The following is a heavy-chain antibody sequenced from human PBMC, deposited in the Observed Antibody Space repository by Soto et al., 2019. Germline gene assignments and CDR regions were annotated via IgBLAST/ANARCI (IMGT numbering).Heavy chain of an antibody. D-gene: IGHD3-9*01. Sequence: QVQLVQSGAEVKKPGSSVKVSCKASGGTFSSYAISWVRQAPGQGLEWMGGIIPIFGTANYAQKFQGRVTITADESTSTAYMELSSLRSEDTAVYYCARSGRYFDWLLPDYYYYGMDVWGQGTTVTVSS. CDR2: IIPIFGTA. CDR1: GGTFSSYA. V-gene: IGHV1-69*01. J-gene: IGHJ6*02. CDR3: ARSGRYFDWLLPDYYYYGMDV.